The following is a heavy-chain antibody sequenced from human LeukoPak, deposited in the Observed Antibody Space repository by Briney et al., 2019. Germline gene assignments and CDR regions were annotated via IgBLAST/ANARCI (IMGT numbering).Heavy chain of an antibody. CDR2: INHSGST. J-gene: IGHJ3*02. Sequence: SETLSLTCAVYGGSFSGYYWSWIRQPPGKGLEWIGEINHSGSTNYNPSLKSRLTISVDTSKNQFSLKLSSVTAADTAVYYCASTPRSATVEAFDIWGQGTMVTVSS. V-gene: IGHV4-34*01. D-gene: IGHD4-23*01. CDR3: ASTPRSATVEAFDI. CDR1: GGSFSGYY.